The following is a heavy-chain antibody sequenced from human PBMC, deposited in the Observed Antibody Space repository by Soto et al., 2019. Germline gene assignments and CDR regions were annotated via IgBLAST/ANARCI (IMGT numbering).Heavy chain of an antibody. J-gene: IGHJ5*02. V-gene: IGHV4-39*01. CDR3: ARKEYRSSLRALNGFDA. D-gene: IGHD6-6*01. CDR2: IYYSGST. CDR1: GRSISISSYY. Sequence: PSETLSLTCTVSGRSISISSYYWGWIRQPPGKGLEWIGCIYYSGSTYYNPSLKRRGTIFVDKSKNQSSLKLRSVIAADAAVYYCARKEYRSSLRALNGFDAWGQGTLVTVSS.